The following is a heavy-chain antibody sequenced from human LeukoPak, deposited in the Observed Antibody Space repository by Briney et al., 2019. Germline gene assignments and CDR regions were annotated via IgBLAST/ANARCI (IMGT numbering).Heavy chain of an antibody. CDR1: GFTFSSYS. CDR3: ARVRGYYDYVWGSYTIDY. J-gene: IGHJ4*02. Sequence: PGGSLRLSCAASGFTFSSYSMNWVRQAPGKGLEWVSSISSSSSYIYYADSVKGRFTISRGNAKNSLYLQMNSLRAEDTAVYYCARVRGYYDYVWGSYTIDYWGQGTLVTVSS. D-gene: IGHD3-16*01. V-gene: IGHV3-21*01. CDR2: ISSSSSYI.